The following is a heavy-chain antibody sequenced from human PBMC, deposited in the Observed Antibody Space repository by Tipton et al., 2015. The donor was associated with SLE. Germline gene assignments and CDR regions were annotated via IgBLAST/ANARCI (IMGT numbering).Heavy chain of an antibody. J-gene: IGHJ6*02. CDR3: AGRRLMIFGHGMDV. Sequence: SLRLSCAASGFTFSSYSMTWVRQAPGKALEWVSIISGGSDITNYADSVKGRFTISRDNSKNTLYLQMNSLSAEDTAIYYCAGRRLMIFGHGMDVWGQGTTVTASS. CDR2: ISGGSDIT. V-gene: IGHV3-23*01. CDR1: GFTFSSYS. D-gene: IGHD3/OR15-3a*01.